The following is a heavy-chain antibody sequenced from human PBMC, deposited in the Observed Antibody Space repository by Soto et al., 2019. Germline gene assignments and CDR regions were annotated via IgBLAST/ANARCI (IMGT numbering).Heavy chain of an antibody. CDR2: IYYSGST. Sequence: QVQLQESGPGLVKPSETLSLTCTVSGGSVSSGSYYWSWIRQPPGKGLEWIGYIYYSGSTNYNPPLKSRVTISVDTSKNQFSLKLSSVTAADTAVYYCAREKGAVGATWGQGTLVTVSS. V-gene: IGHV4-61*01. CDR3: AREKGAVGAT. CDR1: GGSVSSGSYY. J-gene: IGHJ5*02. D-gene: IGHD1-26*01.